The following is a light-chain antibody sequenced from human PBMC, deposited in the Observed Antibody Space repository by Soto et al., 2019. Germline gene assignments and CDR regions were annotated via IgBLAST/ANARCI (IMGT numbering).Light chain of an antibody. Sequence: EIVLTQSPATLSLSPGEGATLSCRASQSVSRYLAWYQQKPGQAPRLLIYDASNRAAGIPARFSGSGSGTDVTLTISSLEPEDFAVYYCQQRSNWPPSITFGQGTRLEIK. CDR2: DAS. J-gene: IGKJ5*01. CDR1: QSVSRY. V-gene: IGKV3-11*01. CDR3: QQRSNWPPSIT.